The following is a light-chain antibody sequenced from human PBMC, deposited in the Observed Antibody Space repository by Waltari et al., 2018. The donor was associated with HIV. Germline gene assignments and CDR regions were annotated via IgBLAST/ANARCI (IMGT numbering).Light chain of an antibody. J-gene: IGKJ2*01. CDR3: QQSYSSSST. CDR2: AAS. V-gene: IGKV1-39*01. Sequence: DIQMTQSPSSLSASVGDRVTITCRASQRITTYLNWYQQKPGKAPNLLIYAASSLRSGVASRCSGSGSGTDFTLTISSLQPEDFATYYCQQSYSSSSTFGQGTKLEIK. CDR1: QRITTY.